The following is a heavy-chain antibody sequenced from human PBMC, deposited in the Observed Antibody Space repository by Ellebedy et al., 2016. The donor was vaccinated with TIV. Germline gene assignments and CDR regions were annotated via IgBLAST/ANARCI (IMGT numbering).Heavy chain of an antibody. CDR2: INPNSGGT. J-gene: IGHJ4*02. CDR1: GYTFTAYH. V-gene: IGHV1-2*02. CDR3: ARGLAVAGTSHY. D-gene: IGHD6-19*01. Sequence: ASVKVSCKASGYTFTAYHIHWVRQAPGQGLEWMGWINPNSGGTTYAQKFQGRVTMTRDTSISKAYMELSRLRSDDTAVYYCARGLAVAGTSHYWGQGTLVTVSS.